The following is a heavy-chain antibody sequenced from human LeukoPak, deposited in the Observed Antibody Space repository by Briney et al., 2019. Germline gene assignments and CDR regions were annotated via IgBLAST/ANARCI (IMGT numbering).Heavy chain of an antibody. J-gene: IGHJ6*03. Sequence: GGSLRLSCAASGFTFSSYEMNWVRQAPGKGLEWVSCISSSGSTIYYADSVKGRFTISRDNSKNTLYLQMNSLRAEDTAVYYCAKMGKTENHYGSGRFSYYYYMDVWGKGTTVTISS. V-gene: IGHV3-48*03. CDR1: GFTFSSYE. D-gene: IGHD3-10*01. CDR2: ISSSGSTI. CDR3: AKMGKTENHYGSGRFSYYYYMDV.